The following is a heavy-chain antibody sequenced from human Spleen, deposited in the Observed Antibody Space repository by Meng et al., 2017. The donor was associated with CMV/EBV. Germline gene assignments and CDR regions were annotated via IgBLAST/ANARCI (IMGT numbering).Heavy chain of an antibody. CDR2: IRYDGSNK. J-gene: IGHJ6*02. V-gene: IGHV3-30*02. Sequence: GESLKISCAASGFTFSSYGMHWVRQAPGKGLEWVAFIRYDGSNKYYADSVKGRFTISRDNSKNTLYLQMNSLRAEDTAVYYCAKDLGGYSSSSHPLLYYYYGMDVWGQGTTVTVSS. CDR1: GFTFSSYG. CDR3: AKDLGGYSSSSHPLLYYYYGMDV. D-gene: IGHD6-6*01.